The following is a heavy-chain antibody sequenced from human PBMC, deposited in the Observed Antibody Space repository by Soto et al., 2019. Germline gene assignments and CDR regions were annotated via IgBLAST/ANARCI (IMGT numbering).Heavy chain of an antibody. D-gene: IGHD3-22*01. J-gene: IGHJ4*02. CDR1: GYTFTGYY. Sequence: ASVKVSCKASGYTFTGYYMHWVRQAPGQGLEWMGWINPNSGGTNYAQNFQGWVTMTRDTSMSTAYMELSSLRSEDTAVYYCARDGPYYYDSSGYFSYWGQGTLVTVSS. CDR2: INPNSGGT. V-gene: IGHV1-2*04. CDR3: ARDGPYYYDSSGYFSY.